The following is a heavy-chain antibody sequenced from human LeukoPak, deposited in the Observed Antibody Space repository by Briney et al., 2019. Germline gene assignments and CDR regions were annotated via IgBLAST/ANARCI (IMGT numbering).Heavy chain of an antibody. CDR3: ARPGYYYDSSGYYYRDY. CDR1: GGSISSSSYY. V-gene: IGHV4-39*01. Sequence: SETLSLTCTVSGGSISSSSYYWGWIRQPPGKGLGWIGSIYYSGSTYYNPSLKSRVTISVDTSKNQFSLKLSSVTAADTAVYYCARPGYYYDSSGYYYRDYWGQGTLVTVSS. CDR2: IYYSGST. J-gene: IGHJ4*02. D-gene: IGHD3-22*01.